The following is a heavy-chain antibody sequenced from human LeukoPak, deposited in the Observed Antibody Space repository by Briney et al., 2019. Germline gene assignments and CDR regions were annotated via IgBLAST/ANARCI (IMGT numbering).Heavy chain of an antibody. V-gene: IGHV4-34*01. D-gene: IGHD6-13*01. Sequence: SETLSLTCAVYGGSFSGYYWSWIRQPPGKGLEWIGEINHSGSTNYNPSLKSRVTISVDTSKNQFSLKLSSVTAADTAVYYCARQSSRNSSWDYWGQGTLVTVSS. CDR3: ARQSSRNSSWDY. CDR2: INHSGST. CDR1: GGSFSGYY. J-gene: IGHJ4*02.